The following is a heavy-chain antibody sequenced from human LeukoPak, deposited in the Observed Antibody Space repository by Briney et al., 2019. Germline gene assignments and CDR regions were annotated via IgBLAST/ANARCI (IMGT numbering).Heavy chain of an antibody. V-gene: IGHV3-11*04. Sequence: GGSLRLSCAASGFTITDHHMNWVRQAPGRGLEWVSYISSSGSTIYYADSVKGRFTISKDNAKNSLYLQMSSLRGEDTAVYYCARENYDILTGYYSESYWGQGTLVTVSS. J-gene: IGHJ4*02. CDR3: ARENYDILTGYYSESY. D-gene: IGHD3-9*01. CDR1: GFTITDHH. CDR2: ISSSGSTI.